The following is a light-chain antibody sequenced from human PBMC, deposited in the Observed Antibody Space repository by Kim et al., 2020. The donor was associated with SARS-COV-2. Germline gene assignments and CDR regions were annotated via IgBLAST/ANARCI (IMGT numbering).Light chain of an antibody. CDR3: QHYSDWPQ. CDR2: DAS. CDR1: QSVRTN. J-gene: IGKJ2*01. V-gene: IGKV3-15*01. Sequence: LSVSPGEGATRSCRASQSVRTNLAWYQHKPGQAPRLLISDASTRAPGIPARFSGGGSETEFTLSISGLQSEDFAVYYCQHYSDWPQFGQGTKLEI.